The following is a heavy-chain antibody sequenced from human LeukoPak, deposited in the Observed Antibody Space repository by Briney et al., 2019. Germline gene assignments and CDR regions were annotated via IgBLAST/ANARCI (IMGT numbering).Heavy chain of an antibody. CDR2: IYYSGST. J-gene: IGHJ2*01. V-gene: IGHV4-59*12. CDR1: GGSISSYY. Sequence: SETLSLTCTVSGGSISSYYWSWIRQPPGKGLEWIGYIYYSGSTYYNPSLKSRVTISVDTSKNQLSLKLSSVTAADTAVYYCARDLDYDSSGYYWYFDLWGRGTLVTVSS. CDR3: ARDLDYDSSGYYWYFDL. D-gene: IGHD3-22*01.